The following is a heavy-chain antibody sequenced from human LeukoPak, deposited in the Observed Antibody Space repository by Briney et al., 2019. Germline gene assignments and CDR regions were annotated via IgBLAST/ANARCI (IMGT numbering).Heavy chain of an antibody. Sequence: PGGSLRLSCAASGFTFRGYDMHWVRKATGKGLEWVSAMGTAGDTYYPGSVKGRFTISRENAGSSLYLEVNGRTTGDTAVYSCSRWGSTYSSSPRQDYYYGMDVWSQGTTVNVP. D-gene: IGHD6-13*01. CDR1: GFTFRGYD. V-gene: IGHV3-13*01. J-gene: IGHJ6*02. CDR3: SRWGSTYSSSPRQDYYYGMDV. CDR2: MGTAGDT.